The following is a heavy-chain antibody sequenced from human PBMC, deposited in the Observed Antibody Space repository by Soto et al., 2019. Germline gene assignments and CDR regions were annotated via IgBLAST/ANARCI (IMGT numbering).Heavy chain of an antibody. CDR3: ARDLRAYCGGDCNY. CDR1: GFTFSSYE. D-gene: IGHD2-21*02. J-gene: IGHJ4*02. CDR2: ISSSGSTI. Sequence: EVQLVESGGGLVQPGGSLRLSCAASGFTFSSYEMNWVRQAPGKGLEWVSYISSSGSTIYYADSVKGRFTISRDNAKNSLYQQMNSLRAEDTAVYYCARDLRAYCGGDCNYWGQGTLVTVSS. V-gene: IGHV3-48*03.